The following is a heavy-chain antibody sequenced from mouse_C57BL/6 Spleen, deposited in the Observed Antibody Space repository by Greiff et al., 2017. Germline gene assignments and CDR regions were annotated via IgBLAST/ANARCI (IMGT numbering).Heavy chain of an antibody. D-gene: IGHD1-1*01. CDR3: ASGITTVAYWYFDV. CDR2: ISSGSSTI. Sequence: EVQLVESGGGLVKPGGSLKLSCAASGFTFSDYGMHWVRQAPEKGLEWVAYISSGSSTIYYADTVKGRFTISRDNAKNTLCLQMTSLRSEDTAMYYCASGITTVAYWYFDVWGTGTTVTVSS. V-gene: IGHV5-17*01. CDR1: GFTFSDYG. J-gene: IGHJ1*03.